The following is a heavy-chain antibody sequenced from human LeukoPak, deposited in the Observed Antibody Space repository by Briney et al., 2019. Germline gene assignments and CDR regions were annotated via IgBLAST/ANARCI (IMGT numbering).Heavy chain of an antibody. Sequence: GESLKISGKGSGYSFTSYWIGWVRQMPGKGLEWMGIIYPGDSHTRYSPSVQGQVTISAEKSISTAYLPWSSLKASDTAMYYCARPSHSGYSSSWDYYYYYGMDVWGQGTTVTVSS. V-gene: IGHV5-51*01. D-gene: IGHD6-13*01. CDR2: IYPGDSHT. J-gene: IGHJ6*02. CDR3: ARPSHSGYSSSWDYYYYYGMDV. CDR1: GYSFTSYW.